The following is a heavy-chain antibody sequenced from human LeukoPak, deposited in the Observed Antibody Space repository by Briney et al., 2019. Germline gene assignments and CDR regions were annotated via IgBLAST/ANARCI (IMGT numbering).Heavy chain of an antibody. D-gene: IGHD6-13*01. CDR2: INWNGGSI. CDR1: GFTFDNSG. J-gene: IGHJ6*02. Sequence: GGSLRLSCEASGFTFDNSGMSWVRQVPGKGLEWVSGINWNGGSIGYADSVKDRFTISRDNARNSLFLQMHSLRAEDTALYYCVRVLAAGFRMDVWGQGTTVTISS. V-gene: IGHV3-20*04. CDR3: VRVLAAGFRMDV.